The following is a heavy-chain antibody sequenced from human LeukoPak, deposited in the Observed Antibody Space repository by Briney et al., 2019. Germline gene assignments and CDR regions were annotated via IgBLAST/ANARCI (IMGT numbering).Heavy chain of an antibody. J-gene: IGHJ4*02. Sequence: PSETLSLTCTVSGGSISGGGYYWSWIRQHPGQGLEWIGYIYNSGNTYYNPSLKSRVTILVDTSKNQFSLRLSSVTAADTAVYYCARGGSKGYFDYWGQGTLVTVSS. D-gene: IGHD2-15*01. CDR3: ARGGSKGYFDY. CDR2: IYNSGNT. V-gene: IGHV4-31*03. CDR1: GGSISGGGYY.